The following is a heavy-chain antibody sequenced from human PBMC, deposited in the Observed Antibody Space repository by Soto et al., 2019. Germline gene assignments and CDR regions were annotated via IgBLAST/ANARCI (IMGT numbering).Heavy chain of an antibody. Sequence: QVQLVQSGAEVKKPGSSVKVSCKASGGTFSSYAISWVRQAPGQGLEWMGGIIPIFGTANYAQKFQGRVTITADDSTSTAYTELSSLRAEDTAVYYCARDSGGSVGSCYWDYWGQGPLVTVSS. J-gene: IGHJ4*02. CDR2: IIPIFGTA. CDR1: GGTFSSYA. CDR3: ARDSGGSVGSCYWDY. D-gene: IGHD2-15*01. V-gene: IGHV1-69*01.